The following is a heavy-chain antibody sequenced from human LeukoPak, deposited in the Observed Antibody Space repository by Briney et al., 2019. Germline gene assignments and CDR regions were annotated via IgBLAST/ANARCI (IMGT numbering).Heavy chain of an antibody. CDR3: ARGRGSGYLIDY. D-gene: IGHD3-22*01. CDR2: INPSGGRT. CDR1: GYTFTSYY. V-gene: IGHV1-46*01. J-gene: IGHJ4*02. Sequence: ASVKVSCKASGYTFTSYYMHWVRQAPGQGLEWMGIINPSGGRTSYAQKFQGRVTMTRDMSTSTVYMELSSLRSEDTAVYYCARGRGSGYLIDYWGQGTLVTVSS.